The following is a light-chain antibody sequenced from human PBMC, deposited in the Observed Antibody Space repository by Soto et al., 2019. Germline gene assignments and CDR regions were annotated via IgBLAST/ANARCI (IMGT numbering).Light chain of an antibody. CDR2: DVS. J-gene: IGKJ2*01. CDR1: QTINGR. Sequence: GDRVTITCRASQTINGRLAWYQQKPGRPPKLLIYDVSFLESGPPSRFSGSGSGTYFTLTISSLRPDDFATFYCQQYKVYPYTFGQGSRLDIQ. CDR3: QQYKVYPYT. V-gene: IGKV1-5*01.